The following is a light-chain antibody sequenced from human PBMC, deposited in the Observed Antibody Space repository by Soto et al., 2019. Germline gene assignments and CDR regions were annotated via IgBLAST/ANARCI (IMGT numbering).Light chain of an antibody. CDR1: QTISSW. CDR2: KAS. V-gene: IGKV1-5*03. Sequence: DIPMTQSPSTLSGSVGDRVTITCRASQTISSWLAWYQQKPGKSPKLLLYKASTLNSVVPSRFSGSESGTEFALTIINLQPDDFANHYCQHYNIYSDAFGQGTKVELK. CDR3: QHYNIYSDA. J-gene: IGKJ1*01.